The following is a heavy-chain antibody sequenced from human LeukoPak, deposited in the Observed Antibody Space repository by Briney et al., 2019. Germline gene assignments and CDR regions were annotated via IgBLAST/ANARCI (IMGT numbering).Heavy chain of an antibody. CDR1: GFTFSSYA. J-gene: IGHJ4*02. D-gene: IGHD6-19*01. Sequence: GGSLRLSCAASGFTFSSYAMSWVRQPPGKGLEWVSGISDSGGSTYYADSVKGRFTISRDNSKNTLYLQMNSLRAEDTAIYYCAKMPVSYSSGWSTFDYWGQGTLVTVSS. CDR3: AKMPVSYSSGWSTFDY. CDR2: ISDSGGST. V-gene: IGHV3-23*01.